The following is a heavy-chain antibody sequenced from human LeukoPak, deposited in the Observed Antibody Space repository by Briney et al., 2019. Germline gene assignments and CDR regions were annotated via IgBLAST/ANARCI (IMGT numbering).Heavy chain of an antibody. J-gene: IGHJ4*02. V-gene: IGHV3-23*01. D-gene: IGHD4-23*01. Sequence: GGSLRLSCAASGFTFSSYAMSWVRQAPGKGLEWVSAISGSGGSTYYADSEKGRFTISRDNSKNTLYLQMNSLRAEDTAVYYCAKDTANYGGNNYFDYWGQGTLVTVSS. CDR1: GFTFSSYA. CDR3: AKDTANYGGNNYFDY. CDR2: ISGSGGST.